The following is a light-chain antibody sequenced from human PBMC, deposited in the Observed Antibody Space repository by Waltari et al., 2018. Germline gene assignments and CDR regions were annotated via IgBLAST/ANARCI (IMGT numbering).Light chain of an antibody. Sequence: DVQMTQSPSTLSASVGDSVPIPCRASESVSTWLAWYQQKPGKAPKVLIYKASSLESGVPSRFSGSGSGTEFTLTISSLQPDDFATYYCQQYNTYPWTFGQGTKVEIK. V-gene: IGKV1-5*03. CDR3: QQYNTYPWT. CDR1: ESVSTW. J-gene: IGKJ1*01. CDR2: KAS.